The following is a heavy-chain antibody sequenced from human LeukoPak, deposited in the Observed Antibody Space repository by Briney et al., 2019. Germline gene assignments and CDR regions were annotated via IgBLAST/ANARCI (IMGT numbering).Heavy chain of an antibody. Sequence: GGSLRLSCTASGFTFSNYGMHWVRQAPGKGLEWVANIKQDGSEKYYVDSVKGRFTISRDNAKNSLYLQMNSLRAEDTAVYYCARTVGATPFDYWGQGTLVTVSS. D-gene: IGHD1-26*01. V-gene: IGHV3-7*01. J-gene: IGHJ4*02. CDR3: ARTVGATPFDY. CDR1: GFTFSNYG. CDR2: IKQDGSEK.